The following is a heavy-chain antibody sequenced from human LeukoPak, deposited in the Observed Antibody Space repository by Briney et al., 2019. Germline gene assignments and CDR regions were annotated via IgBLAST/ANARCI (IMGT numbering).Heavy chain of an antibody. CDR1: GFTFSSYE. V-gene: IGHV3-48*03. CDR2: ISSSGSTI. Sequence: PGGSLRLSCAASGFTFSSYEMNWVRQAPGKGLEWVSYISSSGSTIYYADSVKGRFTISRDNAKSTLYLQMNSLRAEDTAVYYCARGHVPGSDRHWDYWGQGAVVTVSS. CDR3: ARGHVPGSDRHWDY. D-gene: IGHD3-10*01. J-gene: IGHJ4*02.